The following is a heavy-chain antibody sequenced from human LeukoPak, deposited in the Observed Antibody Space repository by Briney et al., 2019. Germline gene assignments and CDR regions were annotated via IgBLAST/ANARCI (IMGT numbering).Heavy chain of an antibody. CDR2: ISSSSSTI. CDR3: AGDLHSYGY. J-gene: IGHJ4*02. D-gene: IGHD5-18*01. Sequence: PGGSLRLSRAASGFTFSSYSMNWVRQAPGKGLEWVSYISSSSSTIYYADSVKGRFTISRDNAKNSLYLQMNSLRAEDTAVYYCAGDLHSYGYWGQGTLVTVSS. V-gene: IGHV3-48*01. CDR1: GFTFSSYS.